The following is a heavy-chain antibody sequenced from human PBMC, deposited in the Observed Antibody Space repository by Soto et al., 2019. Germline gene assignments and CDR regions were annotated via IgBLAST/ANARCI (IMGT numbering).Heavy chain of an antibody. D-gene: IGHD2-15*01. CDR2: IIPMYGTV. CDR1: GGTFSSYV. Sequence: QVQLVQSGAEVKKPGSSVKVSCKASGGTFSSYVISWVRQAPGQGLEWMGGIIPMYGTVNSAQRFQDRVTITADTFASTAYMELSSLRSDDTAVYYCARDLGGCSGGSCRYNWFDPWGQGTLVTVSS. CDR3: ARDLGGCSGGSCRYNWFDP. V-gene: IGHV1-69*06. J-gene: IGHJ5*02.